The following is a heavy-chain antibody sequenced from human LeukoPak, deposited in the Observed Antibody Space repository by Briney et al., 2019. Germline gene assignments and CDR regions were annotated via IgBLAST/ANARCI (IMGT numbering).Heavy chain of an antibody. J-gene: IGHJ4*02. V-gene: IGHV4-59*08. CDR3: ARRAYYYDSSGYRFDY. D-gene: IGHD3-22*01. CDR1: GGSISSYY. Sequence: SETLSLTCTVSGGSISSYYWSWIRQPPGKGLEWIGYIYYSGSTNYSPSLKSRVTISVDTSKNQFSLKLSSVTAADTAVYYCARRAYYYDSSGYRFDYWGQGTLVTVSS. CDR2: IYYSGST.